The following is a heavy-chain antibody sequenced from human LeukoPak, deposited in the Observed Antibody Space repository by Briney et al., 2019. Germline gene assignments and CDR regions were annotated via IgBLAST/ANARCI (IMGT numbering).Heavy chain of an antibody. Sequence: PGGSLRLSCAASGFTFSGSAMHWVRQASGKGLEWVGRIRSKANSYATAYAASVKGRFTISRDDSKNTAYLQMNSLKTEDTAVYYCTRLPLVPPAPGDTDYWGKGTLVTVSS. CDR1: GFTFSGSA. J-gene: IGHJ4*02. V-gene: IGHV3-73*01. CDR2: IRSKANSYAT. CDR3: TRLPLVPPAPGDTDY. D-gene: IGHD2-2*01.